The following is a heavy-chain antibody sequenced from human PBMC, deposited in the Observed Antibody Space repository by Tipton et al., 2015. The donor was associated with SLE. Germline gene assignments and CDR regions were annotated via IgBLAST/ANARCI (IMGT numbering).Heavy chain of an antibody. Sequence: TLSLTCTVSGGSISSSSYYWGWIRQPPGKGLEWIGHIYYSGNTNYNPSLKSRVTISVDTSKNQFSLKLSSVTAADTAVYYCAYRTGSRAFDYWGQGNMVTVSS. CDR2: IYYSGNT. J-gene: IGHJ4*02. CDR1: GGSISSSSYY. CDR3: AYRTGSRAFDY. D-gene: IGHD1-26*01. V-gene: IGHV4-61*05.